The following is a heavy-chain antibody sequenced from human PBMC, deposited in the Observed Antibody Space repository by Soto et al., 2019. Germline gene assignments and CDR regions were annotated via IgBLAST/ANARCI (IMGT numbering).Heavy chain of an antibody. CDR1: GFTFSSYA. CDR2: ISGSGGST. CDR3: AKSPQSIGRPDWFDP. D-gene: IGHD6-6*01. J-gene: IGHJ5*02. V-gene: IGHV3-23*01. Sequence: GSLRLSCAASGFTFSSYAMSWVRQAPGKGLEWVSAISGSGGSTYYADSVKGRFTISRDNSKNTLYLQMNSLRAEDTAVYYCAKSPQSIGRPDWFDPWGQGTLVTVSS.